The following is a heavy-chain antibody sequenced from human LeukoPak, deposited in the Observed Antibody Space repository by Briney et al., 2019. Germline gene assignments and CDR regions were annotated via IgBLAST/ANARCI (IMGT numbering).Heavy chain of an antibody. J-gene: IGHJ5*02. V-gene: IGHV4-61*01. D-gene: IGHD6-13*01. CDR3: ARGHSSSWYFGWFDP. Sequence: PSETLSLTCAVSGGSISSSYYWSWIRQPPGKGLEWIGYIYYSGSTNYNPSLKSRVTISVDTSKNQFSLKLSSVTAADTAVYYCARGHSSSWYFGWFDPWGQGTLVTVSS. CDR1: GGSISSSYY. CDR2: IYYSGST.